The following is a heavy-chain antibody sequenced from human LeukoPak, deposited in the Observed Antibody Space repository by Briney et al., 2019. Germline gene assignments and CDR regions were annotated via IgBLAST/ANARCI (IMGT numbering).Heavy chain of an antibody. CDR2: INHSGST. D-gene: IGHD2-21*01. CDR3: ARGCGLSTRKYAFDI. CDR1: GFTFSDYW. J-gene: IGHJ3*02. Sequence: PGGSLRLSCSASGFTFSDYWMSWIRQPPGKGLEWIGEINHSGSTNYNPSLKSRVTISVDTSKNQFSLKLSSVTAADTAVYYCARGCGLSTRKYAFDIWGQGTMVTVSS. V-gene: IGHV4-34*01.